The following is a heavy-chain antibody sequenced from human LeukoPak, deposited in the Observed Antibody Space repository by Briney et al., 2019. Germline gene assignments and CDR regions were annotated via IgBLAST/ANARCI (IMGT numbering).Heavy chain of an antibody. CDR2: ISGSGGST. D-gene: IGHD2-15*01. J-gene: IGHJ4*02. CDR3: AESRLSDGVVVAATNVGTCDY. CDR1: GFTFSSYA. Sequence: PGGSLRLSCAASGFTFSSYAMSWVRQAPAKGLEWVSAISGSGGSTYYADSVKGRFTISRDNSKNTLYLQMNSLRAEDTAGHYCAESRLSDGVVVAATNVGTCDYWGQGTLVTVSS. V-gene: IGHV3-23*01.